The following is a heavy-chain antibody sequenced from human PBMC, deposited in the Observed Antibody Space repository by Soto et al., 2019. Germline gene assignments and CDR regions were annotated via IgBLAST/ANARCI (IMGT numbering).Heavy chain of an antibody. D-gene: IGHD4-17*01. CDR3: AKDSSFSSVTTPDY. Sequence: GSLRLSCAASGFTFSSYGMHWVRQAPGKGLEWVAVISYDGSNKYYADSVKGRFTISRDNSKNTLYLQMNSLRAEDTAVYYCAKDSSFSSVTTPDYWGQGTLVTVSS. CDR2: ISYDGSNK. CDR1: GFTFSSYG. J-gene: IGHJ4*02. V-gene: IGHV3-30*18.